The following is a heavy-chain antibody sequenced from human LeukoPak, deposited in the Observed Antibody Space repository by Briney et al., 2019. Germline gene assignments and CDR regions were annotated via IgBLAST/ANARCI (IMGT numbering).Heavy chain of an antibody. Sequence: GASVKVSCKASGYTFTSYTIHWVRQAPGQRLEWMGWIIPIFGTANYAQKFQGRVTITADESTSTAYMELSSLRSEDTAVYYCARGLYDPDSTFFDYWGQGTLVTVSS. D-gene: IGHD2/OR15-2a*01. CDR2: IIPIFGTA. CDR1: GYTFTSYT. J-gene: IGHJ4*02. CDR3: ARGLYDPDSTFFDY. V-gene: IGHV1-69*13.